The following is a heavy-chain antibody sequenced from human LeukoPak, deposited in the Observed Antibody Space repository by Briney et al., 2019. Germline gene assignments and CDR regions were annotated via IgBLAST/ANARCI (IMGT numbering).Heavy chain of an antibody. CDR2: ISSSSSYI. CDR3: ASARAGIAANYMDV. CDR1: GFTFSSYS. V-gene: IGHV3-21*01. Sequence: GGSLRLSCAASGFTFSSYSMNWVRQAPGKGLDWVSSISSSSSYIYYADSVKGRFTISRDNAKNSLYLQMNSLRAEDTAVYYCASARAGIAANYMDVWGKGTTVTVSS. D-gene: IGHD6-13*01. J-gene: IGHJ6*03.